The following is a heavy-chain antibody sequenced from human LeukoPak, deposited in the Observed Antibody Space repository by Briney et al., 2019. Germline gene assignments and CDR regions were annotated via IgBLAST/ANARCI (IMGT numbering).Heavy chain of an antibody. J-gene: IGHJ4*02. V-gene: IGHV1-18*01. D-gene: IGHD2-2*01. CDR3: ARVGYCSGPICFPPAATGMLDS. Sequence: ASAKVSCKAYGYTFTSYGISWVRRAPGQGLEWMGWISGYNGNTTYAQNLQGRVTMTTDTSTNTAYMELRSLRSGDTAVYFCARVGYCSGPICFPPAATGMLDSWGQGTLVTVSS. CDR2: ISGYNGNT. CDR1: GYTFTSYG.